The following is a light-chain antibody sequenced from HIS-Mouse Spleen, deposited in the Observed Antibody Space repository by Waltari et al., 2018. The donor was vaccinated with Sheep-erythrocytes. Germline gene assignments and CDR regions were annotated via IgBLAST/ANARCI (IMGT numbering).Light chain of an antibody. CDR3: CSYAGSYNHV. J-gene: IGLJ1*01. CDR1: SSDVGGYNY. CDR2: DVS. V-gene: IGLV2-11*01. Sequence: QSALTQPRSVSGSPGQSVTISCPGTSSDVGGYNYVSWYQQTPGKAPKLMIYDVSKRPSGVPDRFSGSKSGNTASLTISGLQAEDEADYYCCSYAGSYNHVFATGTKVTVL.